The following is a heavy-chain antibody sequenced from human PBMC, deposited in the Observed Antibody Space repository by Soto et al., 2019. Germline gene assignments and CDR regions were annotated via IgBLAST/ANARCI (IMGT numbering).Heavy chain of an antibody. CDR1: GFTFSSFA. CDR2: IWHDGGYK. Sequence: QVQLVESGGGVVQPGRSLRLSCGASGFTFSSFAMHWVRQAPGEGLEWGAAIWHDGGYKFYAEAVKGRFTISRDNSNNTLYLQIDSLSVEDTAVYYCATDWELHHRYFDPWCQGTLVTVSS. J-gene: IGHJ5*02. D-gene: IGHD1-7*01. CDR3: ATDWELHHRYFDP. V-gene: IGHV3-33*01.